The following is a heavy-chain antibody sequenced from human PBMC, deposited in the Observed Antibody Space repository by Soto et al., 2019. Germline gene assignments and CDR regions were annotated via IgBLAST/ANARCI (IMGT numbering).Heavy chain of an antibody. CDR2: INPNSGGT. J-gene: IGHJ3*02. CDR1: GYTFTGYY. D-gene: IGHD6-13*01. V-gene: IGHV1-2*04. Sequence: GASVKVSCKASGYTFTGYYMHWVRQAPGQGLEWMGWINPNSGGTNYAQKFQGWVTMTRDTSISTAYMELSRLRSDDTAVYYCAGGTGYSSSWYDGGNAFDIWGQGTMVTVSS. CDR3: AGGTGYSSSWYDGGNAFDI.